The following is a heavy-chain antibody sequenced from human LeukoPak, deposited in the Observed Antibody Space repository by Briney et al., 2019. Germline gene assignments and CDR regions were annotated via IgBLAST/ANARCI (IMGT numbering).Heavy chain of an antibody. CDR1: GFTFSSNG. CDR2: ISGSGGST. CDR3: AKDQDDFPN. D-gene: IGHD3-3*01. V-gene: IGHV3-23*01. J-gene: IGHJ4*02. Sequence: GGSLRLSCAASGFTFSSNGVSWVRQAPGEGLEGVSGISGSGGSTYYADFVKGRFTISRDNSKNTLYLEMNSLRAEDTAVYSCAKDQDDFPNWGQGTLVTVSS.